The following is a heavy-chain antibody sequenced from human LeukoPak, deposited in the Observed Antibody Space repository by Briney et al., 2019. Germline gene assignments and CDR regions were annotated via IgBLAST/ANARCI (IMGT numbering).Heavy chain of an antibody. Sequence: PGGSLRLSCAASGFTFSSYWMHWVRQAPGKGLVWVSRINSDGSSTSYADSVKGRFTISRDNAKNTLYLQMNSLRAEDTAVYYCARDSYDSSGYYSPYWGQGTLVTVPS. J-gene: IGHJ4*02. V-gene: IGHV3-74*01. CDR1: GFTFSSYW. D-gene: IGHD3-22*01. CDR3: ARDSYDSSGYYSPY. CDR2: INSDGSST.